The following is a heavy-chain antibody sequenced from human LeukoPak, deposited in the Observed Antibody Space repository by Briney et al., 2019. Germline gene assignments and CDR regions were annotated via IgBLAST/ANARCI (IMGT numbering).Heavy chain of an antibody. CDR3: ARGGDYGDYVFDH. CDR2: IYHSGST. Sequence: SQTLSLTCAVSGRSISSGGYSWSWIRQPPGKCLEWIGYIYHSGSTYYHPSLKSRVTISVDRSKNQFSLKLSSVTAADTAVYYCARGGDYGDYVFDHWGQGTLVTVSS. CDR1: GRSISSGGYS. D-gene: IGHD4-17*01. V-gene: IGHV4-30-2*01. J-gene: IGHJ4*02.